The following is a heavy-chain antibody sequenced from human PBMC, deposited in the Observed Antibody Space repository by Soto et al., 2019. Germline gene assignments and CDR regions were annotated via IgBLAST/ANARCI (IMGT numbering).Heavy chain of an antibody. V-gene: IGHV3-21*01. Sequence: GGSLRLSCAASGFTFSSYSINWVRQAPGKGLEWVSSISSSSSYIYYADSVKGRFTISRDNAKNSLYLQMNSLRAEDTAVYYCASFCYDILTGYYSPNFDYWGQGTLVTVSS. J-gene: IGHJ4*02. CDR1: GFTFSSYS. CDR2: ISSSSSYI. D-gene: IGHD3-9*01. CDR3: ASFCYDILTGYYSPNFDY.